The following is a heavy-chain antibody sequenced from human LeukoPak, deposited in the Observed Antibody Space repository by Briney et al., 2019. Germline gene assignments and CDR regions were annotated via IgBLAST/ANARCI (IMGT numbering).Heavy chain of an antibody. V-gene: IGHV1-18*04. Sequence: ASAKVSCKASGYTFTGYYMHWVRQAPGQGLEWMGWISAYNGNTNYAQKLQGRVTMTTDTSTSTAYMELRSLRSDDTAVYYCARAGSKASRTFDYWGQGTLVTVSS. J-gene: IGHJ4*02. CDR1: GYTFTGYY. CDR3: ARAGSKASRTFDY. CDR2: ISAYNGNT. D-gene: IGHD3-16*01.